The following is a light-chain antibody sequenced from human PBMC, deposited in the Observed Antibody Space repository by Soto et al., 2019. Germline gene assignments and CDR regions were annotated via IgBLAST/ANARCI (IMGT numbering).Light chain of an antibody. CDR2: DAS. CDR1: QSVSSY. CDR3: QQRSNWPPSLT. Sequence: DIVLTHSPATLSLSPGERATLSCRASQSVSSYLAWYQQKPGQAPRLLIYDASNRATGIPARFSGSGSGTDFTLTISSLEPEDSAVYYCQQRSNWPPSLTFGGGTKVDIK. V-gene: IGKV3-11*01. J-gene: IGKJ4*01.